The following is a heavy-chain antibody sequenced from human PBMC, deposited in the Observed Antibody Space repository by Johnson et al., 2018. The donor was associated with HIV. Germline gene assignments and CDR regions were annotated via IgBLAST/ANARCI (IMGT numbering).Heavy chain of an antibody. CDR1: GFTFSSYW. CDR2: IKQDGSEK. J-gene: IGHJ3*02. D-gene: IGHD4-23*01. Sequence: AHLVESGGGLVQPGGSLRLSCPASGFTFSSYWMNWVRQAPGKGLEWVANIKQDGSEKYYVDSVKGRFTISRDNAKNSLYLQMNSLRAEDTAVCYCARAPRWFNVFDIWGQGTMVTVSS. V-gene: IGHV3-7*05. CDR3: ARAPRWFNVFDI.